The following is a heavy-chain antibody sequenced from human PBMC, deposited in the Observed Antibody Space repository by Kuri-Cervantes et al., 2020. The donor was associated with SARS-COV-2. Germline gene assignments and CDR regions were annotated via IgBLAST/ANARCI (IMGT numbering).Heavy chain of an antibody. D-gene: IGHD3-9*01. Sequence: ASVKVSCKASGYTFTGHYIHWVRQAPGQGLEWVGWISAYNGNTNYAQKLQGRVTMTTDTSTSTAYMELRSLRSDDTAVYYCARDNLPQTGTDYWGQGTLVTVSS. V-gene: IGHV1-18*04. CDR3: ARDNLPQTGTDY. CDR1: GYTFTGHY. CDR2: ISAYNGNT. J-gene: IGHJ4*02.